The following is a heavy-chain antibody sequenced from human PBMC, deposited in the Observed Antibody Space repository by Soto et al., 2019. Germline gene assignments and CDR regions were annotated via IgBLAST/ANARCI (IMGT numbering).Heavy chain of an antibody. Sequence: GESLKISCKGSGYSFTSYWISWVRQMPGKGLEWMGRIDPSDSYTNYSPSFQGHVTISADKSISTPYLQWSSLKASDTAMYYCVLRPLYDLWSGYSAPFDYWGQGTLVTVSS. CDR3: VLRPLYDLWSGYSAPFDY. CDR2: IDPSDSYT. CDR1: GYSFTSYW. V-gene: IGHV5-10-1*01. D-gene: IGHD3-3*01. J-gene: IGHJ4*02.